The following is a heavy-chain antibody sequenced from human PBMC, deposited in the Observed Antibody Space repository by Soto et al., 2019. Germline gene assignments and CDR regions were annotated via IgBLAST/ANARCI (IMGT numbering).Heavy chain of an antibody. D-gene: IGHD2-2*01. V-gene: IGHV3-33*01. Sequence: GGSLRLSCAASGFTFSKYGMHWVRQAPGKGLEWVALIWNDGIRKVYVDSVKGRFTISRDNSKNTLDLQMNNLRDEDTAVYSCARDQANPANALDYWGPGTLVTVSS. CDR3: ARDQANPANALDY. J-gene: IGHJ4*02. CDR2: IWNDGIRK. CDR1: GFTFSKYG.